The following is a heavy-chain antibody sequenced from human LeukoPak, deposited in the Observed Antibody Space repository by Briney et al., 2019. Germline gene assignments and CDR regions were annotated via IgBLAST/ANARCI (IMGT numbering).Heavy chain of an antibody. J-gene: IGHJ4*02. Sequence: GGSLRLSCAASGFTFSDSGMHWVRQAPGKGLEWVGRMRSKTQNYATAYAESVKGRFTISRDDSKNTAFLQMNSLKTEDTAVYYCTNYDDSSDLWGYWGQGTLVTVSS. CDR1: GFTFSDSG. CDR3: TNYDDSSDLWGY. D-gene: IGHD3-22*01. CDR2: MRSKTQNYAT. V-gene: IGHV3-73*01.